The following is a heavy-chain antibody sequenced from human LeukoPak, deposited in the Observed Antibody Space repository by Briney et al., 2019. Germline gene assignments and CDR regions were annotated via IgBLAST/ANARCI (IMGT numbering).Heavy chain of an antibody. V-gene: IGHV3-64*01. CDR1: GFIFSNYA. CDR2: INNNGRST. D-gene: IGHD2-21*01. CDR3: ARGRSDSLWDGFDI. J-gene: IGHJ3*02. Sequence: GGSLRLSCAASGFIFSNYAIHWVRQAPGKGLEYISAINNNGRSTYYANSVKGRFTISRDNSKNTLYLQMGSLRTEDMAVYYCARGRSDSLWDGFDIWGQGAMVTVSS.